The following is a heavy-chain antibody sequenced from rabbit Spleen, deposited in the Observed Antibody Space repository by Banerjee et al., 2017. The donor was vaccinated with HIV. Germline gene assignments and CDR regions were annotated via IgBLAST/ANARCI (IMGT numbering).Heavy chain of an antibody. CDR3: ARDAGTSFSTYGMDL. V-gene: IGHV1S45*01. D-gene: IGHD8-1*01. CDR2: IDAGSSGFT. CDR1: GFSFSDRDV. Sequence: QEQLVESGGGLVKPEGSLTLACKASGFSFSDRDVMCWVRQAPGKGLEWIACIDAGSSGFTYFATWAKGRSTCSKTSSTTVTLQMTRLTAADTATYFCARDAGTSFSTYGMDLWGQGTLVTVS. J-gene: IGHJ6*01.